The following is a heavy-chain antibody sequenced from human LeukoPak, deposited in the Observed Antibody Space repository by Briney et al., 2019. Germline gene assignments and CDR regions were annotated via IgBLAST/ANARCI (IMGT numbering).Heavy chain of an antibody. CDR3: ARCGGRGYSYGYPSYYYYMDV. CDR2: ISSSDSTI. D-gene: IGHD5-18*01. V-gene: IGHV3-11*04. J-gene: IGHJ6*03. Sequence: GGSLRLSCAASGFRFNDYYMSWIRQAPGKGLEWVSHISSSDSTIYYADSVKGRFTISRDNAKSSLYLQMNSLRAEDTAVYYCARCGGRGYSYGYPSYYYYMDVWGKGTTVTVSS. CDR1: GFRFNDYY.